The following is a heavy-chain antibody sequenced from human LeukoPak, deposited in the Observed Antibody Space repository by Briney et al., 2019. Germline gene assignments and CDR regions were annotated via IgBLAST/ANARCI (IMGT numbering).Heavy chain of an antibody. CDR1: GFTFSSYS. D-gene: IGHD2-21*02. CDR2: ISSSSSTI. Sequence: GGSLRLSCAASGFTFSSYSMNWVRQGPGKGLEWVSYISSSSSTIYYADSVKGRFTISRDNAKNSLYLQMNSLRAEDTALYYCARRFQYCGGDCYSSAFDIWGQGTMVTVSS. J-gene: IGHJ3*02. CDR3: ARRFQYCGGDCYSSAFDI. V-gene: IGHV3-48*04.